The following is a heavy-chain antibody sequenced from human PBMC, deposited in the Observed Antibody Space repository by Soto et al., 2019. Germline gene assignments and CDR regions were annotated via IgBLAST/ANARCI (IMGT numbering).Heavy chain of an antibody. J-gene: IGHJ4*02. CDR3: ASAPDSSGYYWMGEGYYFDY. CDR2: IYYSGST. CDR1: GGSISSGGYY. D-gene: IGHD3-22*01. Sequence: SETLSLTCTVSGGSISSGGYYWSWIRQHPGKGLEWIGYIYYSGSTYYNPSLKSRVTISVDTSKNQFSLKLSSVTAADTAVYYCASAPDSSGYYWMGEGYYFDYWGQGTLVTVSS. V-gene: IGHV4-31*03.